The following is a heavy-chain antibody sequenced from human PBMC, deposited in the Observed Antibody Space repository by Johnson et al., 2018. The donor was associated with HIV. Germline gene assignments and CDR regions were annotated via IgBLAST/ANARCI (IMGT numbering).Heavy chain of an antibody. Sequence: VQLVESGGGLVQPGGSLRLSCAASGLTISDNYMSWVRQAPGKGLEWVAVLYSGGSTYYADSVKGRFTISRDNSKNTLYLQMNSLRAGDTSVYYCARDLVRASHAFDIWGQGTMVTVSS. J-gene: IGHJ3*02. CDR2: LYSGGST. CDR1: GLTISDNY. D-gene: IGHD2-8*02. CDR3: ARDLVRASHAFDI. V-gene: IGHV3-66*02.